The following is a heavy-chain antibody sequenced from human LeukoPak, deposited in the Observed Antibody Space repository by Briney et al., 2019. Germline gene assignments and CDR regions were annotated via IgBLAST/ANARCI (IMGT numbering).Heavy chain of an antibody. Sequence: GGSLRLSCAASGFTFSSYAMSWVRQAPGKGLEWVSAISGSGGSTYYADSVKGRFTISRDNSKNTLYLQMNSLRAEDTAVYYCAKVCTTVTTRWSAFDIWGQGTMVTVSS. CDR3: AKVCTTVTTRWSAFDI. D-gene: IGHD4-17*01. J-gene: IGHJ3*02. V-gene: IGHV3-23*01. CDR1: GFTFSSYA. CDR2: ISGSGGST.